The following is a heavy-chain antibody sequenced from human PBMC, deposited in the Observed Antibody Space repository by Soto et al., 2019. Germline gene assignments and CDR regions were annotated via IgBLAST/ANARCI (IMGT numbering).Heavy chain of an antibody. CDR3: ARVVPGAEAWFGP. D-gene: IGHD2-2*01. CDR1: GYTFSNYG. V-gene: IGHV1-18*01. J-gene: IGHJ5*02. CDR2: ISLYSDGT. Sequence: ASVKVSCKTSGYTFSNYGITWVRQAPGQPLEWLGWISLYSDGTNYAQKFQGRVSMTTDTSTTTAYMDLGSLRSDDTAVYYCARVVPGAEAWFGPWGQGTLVTVS.